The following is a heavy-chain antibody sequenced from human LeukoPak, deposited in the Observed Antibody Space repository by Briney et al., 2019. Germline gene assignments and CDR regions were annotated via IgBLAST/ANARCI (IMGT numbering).Heavy chain of an antibody. CDR2: IYHSGST. Sequence: KSSETLSLTCTVSGGSISNYYWSWIRQPPGKGLEWIGYIYHSGSTNYNPSLKSRVTISVDTSKNQFSLKLSSVTAADTAVYYCARIRWDGFDYWGQGTLVTVSS. J-gene: IGHJ4*02. V-gene: IGHV4-59*12. CDR3: ARIRWDGFDY. CDR1: GGSISNYY. D-gene: IGHD5-24*01.